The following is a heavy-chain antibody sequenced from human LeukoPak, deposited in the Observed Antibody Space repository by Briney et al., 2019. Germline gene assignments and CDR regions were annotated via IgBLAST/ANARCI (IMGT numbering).Heavy chain of an antibody. CDR2: IYVGGST. CDR1: GLTVGRNC. J-gene: IGHJ5*02. CDR3: ARSNGANDWFDP. V-gene: IGHV3-66*01. D-gene: IGHD2-8*01. Sequence: SGGSLRLSCAASGLTVGRNCMSWASHAPGGGLEWVSVIYVGGSTSYPTPGKGRFTIPRENSKNTLYLKMNRLRAQGTVVYYGARSNGANDWFDPWGQGTLVSVSS.